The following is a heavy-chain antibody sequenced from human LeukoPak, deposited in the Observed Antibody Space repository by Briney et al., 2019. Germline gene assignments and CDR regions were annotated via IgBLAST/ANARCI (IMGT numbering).Heavy chain of an antibody. D-gene: IGHD5-18*01. V-gene: IGHV3-48*04. CDR2: ISSSSSSI. CDR1: GFTFSSYS. CDR3: ARAPPYSYGY. J-gene: IGHJ4*02. Sequence: GGSLRLSCAASGFTFSSYSMNWVRQAPGKGLEWVSYISSSSSSICYADSVKGRFTISRDSAKNSLYLQMNSLRAEDTAVYYCARAPPYSYGYWGQGTLVTVSS.